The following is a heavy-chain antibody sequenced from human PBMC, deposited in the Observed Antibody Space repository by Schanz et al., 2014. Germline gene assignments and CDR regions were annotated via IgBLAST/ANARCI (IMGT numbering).Heavy chain of an antibody. V-gene: IGHV3-21*01. CDR2: INSRSNFI. CDR1: RIIFGTYS. J-gene: IGHJ3*01. D-gene: IGHD3-22*01. Sequence: EVQLLESGGGLVQPGGSLRLSCTASRIIFGTYSMNWIRQTPKGLEWVSSINSRSNFIYYADSVKGRFIISRDNAKNSLYLKMNTVSAEAPALFFCPRDYESALSSPRHDAFDVWGQGTVVTVSS. CDR3: PRDYESALSSPRHDAFDV.